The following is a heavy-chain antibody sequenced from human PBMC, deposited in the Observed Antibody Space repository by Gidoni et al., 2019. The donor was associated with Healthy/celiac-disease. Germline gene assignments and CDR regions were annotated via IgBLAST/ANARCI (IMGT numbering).Heavy chain of an antibody. J-gene: IGHJ4*02. CDR2: IYHSGST. D-gene: IGHD3-9*01. CDR3: ARETPDYYDILTGYGPDY. CDR1: GYSISSGYY. Sequence: QVQLQESGPGLVKPSETLSLTCTVSGYSISSGYYWGWIRQPPGKGLEWIGSIYHSGSTYYNPSLKSRVTISVDTSKNQFSLKLSSVTAADTAVYYCARETPDYYDILTGYGPDYWGQGTLVTVSS. V-gene: IGHV4-38-2*02.